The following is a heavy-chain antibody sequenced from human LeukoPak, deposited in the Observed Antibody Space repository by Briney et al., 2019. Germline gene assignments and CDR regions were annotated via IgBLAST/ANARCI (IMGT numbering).Heavy chain of an antibody. D-gene: IGHD3-16*02. CDR2: INSDGSAT. J-gene: IGHJ4*02. CDR3: ARGTAGYHSSYFDY. CDR1: GFTFSDHI. Sequence: PGGSLRLSCAASGFTFSDHIMNWVRHASGKGLVWVSRINSDGSATAYADSVKGRFTISRDNAENTLYLQMNSLRAEDTAVYYCARGTAGYHSSYFDYWGQGTLVTVSS. V-gene: IGHV3-74*01.